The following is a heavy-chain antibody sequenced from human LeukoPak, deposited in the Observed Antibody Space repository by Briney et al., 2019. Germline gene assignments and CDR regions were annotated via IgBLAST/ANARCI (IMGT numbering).Heavy chain of an antibody. Sequence: GGSLRLSCAASGFTFSDYFLSWIRQAPGKGLEWVSYISSSSTFTNYADSVKGRFTISRDNAKNSLYLQMKSLRDEDTAVYYCARDIGRGWYFDLWGRGTLVTVSS. J-gene: IGHJ2*01. CDR1: GFTFSDYF. V-gene: IGHV3-11*05. D-gene: IGHD1-26*01. CDR3: ARDIGRGWYFDL. CDR2: ISSSSTFT.